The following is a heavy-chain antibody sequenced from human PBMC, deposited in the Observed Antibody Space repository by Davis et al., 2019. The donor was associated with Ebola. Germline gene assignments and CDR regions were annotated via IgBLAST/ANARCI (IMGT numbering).Heavy chain of an antibody. CDR3: ARDWSGVVVVITTPDY. J-gene: IGHJ4*02. Sequence: GESLKISCAASGFTFTAYAMSWVRQAPGKGLEWVSAIGGSGGITYYADSVKGRFTISRDISRNTMYLQMNSLRAEDTAVYYCARDWSGVVVVITTPDYWGQGTLVTVSS. V-gene: IGHV3-23*01. D-gene: IGHD3-22*01. CDR2: IGGSGGIT. CDR1: GFTFTAYA.